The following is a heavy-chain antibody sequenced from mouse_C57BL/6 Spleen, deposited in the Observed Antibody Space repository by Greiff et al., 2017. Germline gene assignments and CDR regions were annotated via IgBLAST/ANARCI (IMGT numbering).Heavy chain of an antibody. V-gene: IGHV1-53*01. CDR2: INPSNGGT. CDR3: ASPTVVGRYFDV. CDR1: GYTFTSYW. Sequence: VKLQQPGTELVKPGASVKLSCKASGYTFTSYWMHWVKQRPGQGLEWIGNINPSNGGTNYNEKFKSKATLTVDKSSSTAYMQLSSLTSEDSAVYYCASPTVVGRYFDVWGTGTTVTVSS. D-gene: IGHD1-1*01. J-gene: IGHJ1*03.